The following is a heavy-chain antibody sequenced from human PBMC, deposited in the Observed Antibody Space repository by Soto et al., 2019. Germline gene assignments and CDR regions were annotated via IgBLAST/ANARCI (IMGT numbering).Heavy chain of an antibody. J-gene: IGHJ4*02. CDR3: AKMEIVGATRLYYFDY. D-gene: IGHD1-26*01. V-gene: IGHV3-30*18. Sequence: PWGSLRLSFASSGFPFISYGMHGVRQAPGKGLEWVAVISYDGSNKYYADSVKGRFTISRDNSKNTLYLQMNSLRAEDTAVYYCAKMEIVGATRLYYFDYWGQGTLVTVSS. CDR2: ISYDGSNK. CDR1: GFPFISYG.